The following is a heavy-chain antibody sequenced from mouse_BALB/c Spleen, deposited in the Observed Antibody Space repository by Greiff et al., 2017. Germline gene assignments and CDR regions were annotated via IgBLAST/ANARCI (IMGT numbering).Heavy chain of an antibody. CDR2: ISNGGGST. V-gene: IGHV5-12-2*01. D-gene: IGHD2-3*01. CDR1: GFTFSSYT. Sequence: EVHLVESGGGLVQPGGSLKLSCAASGFTFSSYTMSWVRQTPEKRLEWVAYISNGGGSTYYPDTVKGRFTISRDNAKNTLYLQMSSLKSEDTAMYYCARQGYDGYYEAMDYWGQGTSVTVSS. J-gene: IGHJ4*01. CDR3: ARQGYDGYYEAMDY.